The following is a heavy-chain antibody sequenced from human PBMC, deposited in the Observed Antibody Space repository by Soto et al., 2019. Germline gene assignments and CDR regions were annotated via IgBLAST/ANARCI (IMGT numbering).Heavy chain of an antibody. Sequence: GGSLRLSCTVLGFTLANENMNWVRQAPGKGLEWVSSISSRSTFINYADSVKGRFTISRDNDKGLVYLQMNSLRAEDTAVYYCARDPPLSMIVVVGVDDFWGQGTLVTVSS. CDR3: ARDPPLSMIVVVGVDDF. CDR2: ISSRSTFI. V-gene: IGHV3-21*06. J-gene: IGHJ4*02. D-gene: IGHD3-22*01. CDR1: GFTLANEN.